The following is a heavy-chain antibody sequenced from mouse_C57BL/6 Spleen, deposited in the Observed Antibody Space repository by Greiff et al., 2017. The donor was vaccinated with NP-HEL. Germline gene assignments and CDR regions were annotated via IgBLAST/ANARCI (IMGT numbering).Heavy chain of an antibody. CDR2: IYPRDGST. V-gene: IGHV1-85*01. CDR1: GYTFTSYD. J-gene: IGHJ4*01. Sequence: VQGVESGPELVKPGASVKLSCKASGYTFTSYDINWVKQRPGQGLEWIGWIYPRDGSTKYNEKFKGKATLTVDTSSSTAYMELHSLTSEDSAVYFCARYRYYYGSRDDYAMDYWGQGTSVTVSS. CDR3: ARYRYYYGSRDDYAMDY. D-gene: IGHD1-1*01.